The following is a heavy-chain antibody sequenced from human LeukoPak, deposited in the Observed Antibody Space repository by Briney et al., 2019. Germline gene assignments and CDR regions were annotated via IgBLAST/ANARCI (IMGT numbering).Heavy chain of an antibody. V-gene: IGHV3-73*01. CDR3: RDSGTYNWFDH. Sequence: GGSLKLSCAASGFTFSGSAIHWVRQSSGKGLEWVGQIDKKDKGYATATAYAASVKGMFTISRDDSINTAYLQMKSLKTEDTALYCTRDSGTYNWFDHWGQGTLVTVSS. CDR1: GFTFSGSA. CDR2: IDKKDKGYATAT. D-gene: IGHD1-26*01. J-gene: IGHJ5*02.